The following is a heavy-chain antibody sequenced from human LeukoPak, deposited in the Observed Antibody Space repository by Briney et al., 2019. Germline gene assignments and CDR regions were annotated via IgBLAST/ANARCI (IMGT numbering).Heavy chain of an antibody. Sequence: SVKVSCKASGGTFISYAISWVRQAPGQGLEWMGRIIPILGIANYAQKFQGRVTITADKSTSTAYMELSSLRSEDTAVYYCARGQIHYYDSSGYYGGHYFDYWGQGTLVTVSS. CDR3: ARGQIHYYDSSGYYGGHYFDY. CDR1: GGTFISYA. CDR2: IIPILGIA. J-gene: IGHJ4*02. V-gene: IGHV1-69*04. D-gene: IGHD3-22*01.